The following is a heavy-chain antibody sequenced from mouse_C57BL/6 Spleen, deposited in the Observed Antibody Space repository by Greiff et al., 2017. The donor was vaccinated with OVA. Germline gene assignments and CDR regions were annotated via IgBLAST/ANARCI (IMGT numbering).Heavy chain of an antibody. CDR2: IWSGGST. CDR3: AKNPYDYDGNYYAMDY. D-gene: IGHD2-4*01. Sequence: VMLVESGPGLVQPSQSLSITCTVSGFSLTSYGVHWVRQPPGKGLEWLGVIWSGGSTDYNAAFISRLSISKDNSKSQVFFKMNSLQADDTAIYYCAKNPYDYDGNYYAMDYWGQGTSVTVSS. CDR1: GFSLTSYG. V-gene: IGHV2-4*01. J-gene: IGHJ4*01.